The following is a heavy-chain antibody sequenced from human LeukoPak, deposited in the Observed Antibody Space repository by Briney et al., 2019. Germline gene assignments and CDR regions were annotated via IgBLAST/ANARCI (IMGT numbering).Heavy chain of an antibody. CDR1: GYTFTSYY. CDR3: ARGHCSSTSCYTVGILADV. D-gene: IGHD2-2*02. CDR2: INPSGGST. V-gene: IGHV1-46*01. Sequence: GASVKVSCKASGYTFTSYYMHWVRQAPGQGLEWMGIINPSGGSTSYAQKFQGRVTMTRDTSTSTVYMELSSLRSEDTAVYYCARGHCSSTSCYTVGILADVWGQGTTVTVSS. J-gene: IGHJ6*02.